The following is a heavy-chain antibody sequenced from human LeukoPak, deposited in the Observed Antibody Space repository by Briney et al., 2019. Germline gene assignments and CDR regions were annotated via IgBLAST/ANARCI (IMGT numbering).Heavy chain of an antibody. D-gene: IGHD1-26*01. J-gene: IGHJ3*02. CDR3: ARGGIVGATDDAFDI. V-gene: IGHV4-59*01. CDR1: GGSISSYY. CDR2: IYYSGNT. Sequence: PSETLCLTCTVSGGSISSYYWSWIRQPPGKGLEWIGYIYYSGNTNYNPSLKSRVTISVDTSKNQFSLKLSSVTAADTAVYYCARGGIVGATDDAFDIWGPGTMVTVSS.